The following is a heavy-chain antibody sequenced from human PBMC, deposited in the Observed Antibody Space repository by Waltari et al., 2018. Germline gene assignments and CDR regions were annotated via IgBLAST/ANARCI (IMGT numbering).Heavy chain of an antibody. V-gene: IGHV1-69*01. CDR3: ARGFSYDATVYYYYY. D-gene: IGHD2-15*01. CDR1: GGTFSRYA. J-gene: IGHJ4*02. Sequence: QVQLVQSGAEVKKPGSSVKVSCKASGGTFSRYAISWVRQAPGQGLEWMGGIIPMFGTSNYAQKFQGRVIITADESTSTVSLEVRSLRSEDTAIYYCARGFSYDATVYYYYYWGQGTLVTVSS. CDR2: IIPMFGTS.